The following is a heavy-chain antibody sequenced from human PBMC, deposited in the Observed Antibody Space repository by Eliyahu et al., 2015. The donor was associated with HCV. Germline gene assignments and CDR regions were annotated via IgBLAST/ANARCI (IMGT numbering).Heavy chain of an antibody. CDR1: GGSISGYY. J-gene: IGHJ4*02. Sequence: QVQLQESGPGLLKPSETLSLTCTVSGGSISGYYWSWIRQPPGKGLEWIGYIYYSGNTNYNPSLKSRVIMSVDTSKNQFSLKLSSVTAADTAVYYCASRRDGYNYYFDYWGQGTLVTVSS. CDR3: ASRRDGYNYYFDY. V-gene: IGHV4-59*01. D-gene: IGHD5-24*01. CDR2: IYYSGNT.